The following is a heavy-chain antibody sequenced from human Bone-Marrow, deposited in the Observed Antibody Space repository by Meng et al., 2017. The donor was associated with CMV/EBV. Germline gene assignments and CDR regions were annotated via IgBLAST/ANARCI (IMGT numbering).Heavy chain of an antibody. V-gene: IGHV1-69*10. J-gene: IGHJ5*02. CDR1: GGTFSSYA. Sequence: SVKVSCKASGGTFSSYAISWVRQAPGQGLEWMGGIIPILGIANYAQKFQERVTITRDMSTSTAYMELSSLRSEDTAVYYCAAPTGGIVVVTWGQGTLVTVSS. CDR2: IIPILGIA. D-gene: IGHD2-2*01. CDR3: AAPTGGIVVVT.